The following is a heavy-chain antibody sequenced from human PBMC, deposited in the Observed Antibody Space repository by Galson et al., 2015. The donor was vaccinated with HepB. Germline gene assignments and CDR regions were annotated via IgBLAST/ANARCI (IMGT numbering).Heavy chain of an antibody. D-gene: IGHD3-3*01. CDR2: INHGGRA. V-gene: IGHV4-34*01. CDR3: ARRAPISMFGQTQGFSP. J-gene: IGHJ5*02. Sequence: TLSLTCAVYGGSFSGYYWNWIRQPPGKGLEWIGEINHGGRANYNPSLKSRLTFSIDTSNSHFSLRLRSVSAADTAVYYCARRAPISMFGQTQGFSPWGQGTLVIVSS. CDR1: GGSFSGYY.